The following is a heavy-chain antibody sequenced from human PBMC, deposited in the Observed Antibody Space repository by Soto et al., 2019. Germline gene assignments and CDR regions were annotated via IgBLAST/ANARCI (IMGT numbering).Heavy chain of an antibody. J-gene: IGHJ4*02. CDR2: IYYSGNT. D-gene: IGHD3-10*01. CDR1: GGSISSYY. Sequence: SETLSLTCTVSGGSISSYYWSWIRQPPGKGLEWIGYIYYSGNTNYNPSLKSRVTISVDTSKNQFSLKLSSVTAADTAVYYCVRRVKYGAGRRPAYYFDYWGQGTLVTVSS. CDR3: VRRVKYGAGRRPAYYFDY. V-gene: IGHV4-59*01.